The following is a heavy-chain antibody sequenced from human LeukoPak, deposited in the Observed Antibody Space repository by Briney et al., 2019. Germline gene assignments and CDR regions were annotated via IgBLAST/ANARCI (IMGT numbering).Heavy chain of an antibody. CDR3: ASAVLRYFDWLLYPTPLDY. J-gene: IGHJ4*02. Sequence: GRSLRLSCAASGFTFSSYAMHWVRQAPGKGLEWVAVISYDGSNKYYADSVKGRFTISRDNSKNTLYLQMNSLRAEDTAVYYCASAVLRYFDWLLYPTPLDYWGQGTLVTVSS. CDR1: GFTFSSYA. D-gene: IGHD3-9*01. CDR2: ISYDGSNK. V-gene: IGHV3-30-3*01.